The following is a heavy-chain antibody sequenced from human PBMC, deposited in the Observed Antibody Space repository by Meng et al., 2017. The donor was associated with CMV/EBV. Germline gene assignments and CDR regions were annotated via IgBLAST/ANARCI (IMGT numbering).Heavy chain of an antibody. J-gene: IGHJ4*02. CDR3: ARDVRYAAAGLRTFDY. V-gene: IGHV1-18*01. CDR2: ISAYNGNT. D-gene: IGHD6-13*01. CDR1: GYTFTSYG. Sequence: ASVKVSCKASGYTFTSYGISWLRQAPGQGLEWMGWISAYNGNTNYAQKPQGRVTMTTDTSTSTAYMELRSLRSDDTAVYYCARDVRYAAAGLRTFDYWGQGTLVTVSS.